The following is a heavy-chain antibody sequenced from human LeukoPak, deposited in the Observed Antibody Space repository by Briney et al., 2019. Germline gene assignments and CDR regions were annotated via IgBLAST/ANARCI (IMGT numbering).Heavy chain of an antibody. CDR3: AKSGLNRFDY. CDR2: FSGSGGNT. D-gene: IGHD2-15*01. CDR1: GFTFSSYA. V-gene: IGHV3-23*01. Sequence: GGSLSFSCAASGFTFSSYAMSWLRQAPGKGLEWVSTFSGSGGNTYYADSVKGRFTISRDNSKNTLYLQMSSLRAEDTAVYYCAKSGLNRFDYWGQGTLVTVSS. J-gene: IGHJ4*02.